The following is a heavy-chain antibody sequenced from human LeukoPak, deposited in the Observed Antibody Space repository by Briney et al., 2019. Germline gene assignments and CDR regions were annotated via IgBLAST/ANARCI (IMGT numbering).Heavy chain of an antibody. CDR3: ARGEAAAHHYYYYYGMDV. D-gene: IGHD6-13*01. CDR1: GFTFSDYY. Sequence: GGSLRLSCAASGFTFSDYYMSWIRQAPGKGLEWVSYISSSGSTIYYADSVKGRFTISRDNAKNSLYLQMNSLRAEDTAVYYCARGEAAAHHYYYYYGMDVWGQGTTVTVSS. CDR2: ISSSGSTI. V-gene: IGHV3-11*01. J-gene: IGHJ6*02.